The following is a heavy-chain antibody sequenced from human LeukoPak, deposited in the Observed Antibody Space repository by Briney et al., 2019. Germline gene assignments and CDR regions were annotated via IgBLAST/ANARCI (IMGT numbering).Heavy chain of an antibody. Sequence: ASVKVSCKASGYTFTSYYMHWVRQAPGQGREWMGIINPSGGSTSYAQKFQGRVTMTRDTSTSTDYMELSSLRSEDTAVYYCARDLNNCSGGSCYYFDYWGQGTLVTVSS. D-gene: IGHD2-15*01. CDR1: GYTFTSYY. CDR3: ARDLNNCSGGSCYYFDY. V-gene: IGHV1-46*01. J-gene: IGHJ4*02. CDR2: INPSGGST.